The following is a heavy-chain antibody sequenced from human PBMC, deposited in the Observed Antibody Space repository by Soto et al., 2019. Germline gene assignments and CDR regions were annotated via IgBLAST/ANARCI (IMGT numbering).Heavy chain of an antibody. CDR2: INPNSGGT. J-gene: IGHJ5*02. Sequence: QVQLVQSGAEVKKPGASVKVSCKASGYTFTGYYMHWVRQAPGQGLEWMGWINPNSGGTNYAQKFQGRVTMTRDTSISTAYMELSRLRSDDTAVYYCARDRGRITGTTDWFDPWGQGTLVTVSS. V-gene: IGHV1-2*02. CDR1: GYTFTGYY. CDR3: ARDRGRITGTTDWFDP. D-gene: IGHD1-7*01.